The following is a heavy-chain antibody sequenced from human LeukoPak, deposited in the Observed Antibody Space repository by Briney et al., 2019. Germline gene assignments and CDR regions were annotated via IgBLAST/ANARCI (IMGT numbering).Heavy chain of an antibody. CDR1: GFTFSSYA. D-gene: IGHD6-13*01. V-gene: IGHV3-33*01. CDR2: IWYDGSNT. J-gene: IGHJ6*02. CDR3: AILGDHSISWYLVGDYYGMDG. Sequence: GGSLRLSCAASGFTFSSYAMHWVRQAPGKGLEWVAVIWYDGSNTYYADSVKGRFTISRDNSRNTLYLQMNCLRAEHTAVYYCAILGDHSISWYLVGDYYGMDGCGQGTTVTASS.